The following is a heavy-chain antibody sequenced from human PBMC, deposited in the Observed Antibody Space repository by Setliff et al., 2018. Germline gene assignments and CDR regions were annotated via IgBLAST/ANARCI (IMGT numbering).Heavy chain of an antibody. Sequence: SVKVSCKASGGTFSSYAVSWVRQAPGQGLEWMGRIIPIFGSANYAQKFQGRVTITADKSTSTAYTELSSLRSEDTAVYYCTRDWHYDFWSGYYTLGAADAFDIWGQGTMVTVSS. CDR1: GGTFSSYA. V-gene: IGHV1-69*06. CDR2: IIPIFGSA. CDR3: TRDWHYDFWSGYYTLGAADAFDI. J-gene: IGHJ3*02. D-gene: IGHD3-3*01.